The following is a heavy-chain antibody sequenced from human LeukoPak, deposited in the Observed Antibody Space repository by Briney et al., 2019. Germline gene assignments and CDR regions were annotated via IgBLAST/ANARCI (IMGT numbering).Heavy chain of an antibody. Sequence: GGSLRLSCAASGFTFSSYWMSWVRQAPGKGLEWVSNIKHDGSEKYYVDSVKGRSTISRDNAKNSLYLQMNSLRAEDTAVYYCAREGGGLDYWGQGTLVTVSS. J-gene: IGHJ4*02. CDR2: IKHDGSEK. CDR3: AREGGGLDY. D-gene: IGHD3-16*01. CDR1: GFTFSSYW. V-gene: IGHV3-7*01.